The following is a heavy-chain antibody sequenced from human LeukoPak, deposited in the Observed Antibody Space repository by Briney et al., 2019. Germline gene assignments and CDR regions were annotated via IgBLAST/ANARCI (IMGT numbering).Heavy chain of an antibody. D-gene: IGHD3-22*01. J-gene: IGHJ3*02. V-gene: IGHV1-69*04. Sequence: ASVKVSCKASGGTFSSYAISWVRQAPGQGLEWMGRIIPILGIANYAQKFQGRVTITADKSTSTAHMELSSLRSEDTAVYYCARNRGIVVVITTWGAFDIWGQGTMVTVSS. CDR2: IIPILGIA. CDR3: ARNRGIVVVITTWGAFDI. CDR1: GGTFSSYA.